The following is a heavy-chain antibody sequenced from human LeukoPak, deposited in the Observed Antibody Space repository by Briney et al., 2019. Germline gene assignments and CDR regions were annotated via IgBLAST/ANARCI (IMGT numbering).Heavy chain of an antibody. CDR3: ARDDNWGSDY. D-gene: IGHD7-27*01. CDR1: GFTFSRYW. Sequence: GGSLRLSCAASGFTFSRYWMGWVRQAPGKGLEWVANIKRDGSEKYYVDPVKGRFTISRDNAKNSLYLQMNSLRAEDTAVYYCARDDNWGSDYWGQGTLVTVSS. CDR2: IKRDGSEK. J-gene: IGHJ4*02. V-gene: IGHV3-7*04.